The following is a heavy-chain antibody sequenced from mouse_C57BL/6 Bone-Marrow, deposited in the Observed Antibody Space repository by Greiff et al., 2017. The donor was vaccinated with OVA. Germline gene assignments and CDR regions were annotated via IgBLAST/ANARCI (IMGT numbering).Heavy chain of an antibody. CDR1: GYTFTSYW. V-gene: IGHV1-53*01. Sequence: VKLMESGTELVKPGASVKLSCKASGYTFTSYWMHWVKQRPGQGLEWIGNINPSNGGTNYNEKFKSKATLTVDKSSSTAYMQLSSLTSEDSAVYYCARRGDYYGSSNYFDYWGQGTTLTVSS. CDR2: INPSNGGT. D-gene: IGHD1-1*01. CDR3: ARRGDYYGSSNYFDY. J-gene: IGHJ2*01.